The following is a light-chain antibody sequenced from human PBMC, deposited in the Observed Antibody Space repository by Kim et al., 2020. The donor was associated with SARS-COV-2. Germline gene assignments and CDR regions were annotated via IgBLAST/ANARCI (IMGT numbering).Light chain of an antibody. J-gene: IGKJ2*01. V-gene: IGKV3-20*01. CDR2: GAS. CDR1: QSVSSNY. CDR3: QQYASSPGT. Sequence: EIVLTQSPGTLSLSPGEGAILSCRASQSVSSNYVAWYQQKPGQAPRLLIYGASTRATGIPDRFSGSVSETDFTLTISRLEPEDFAVYYCQQYASSPGTFGQGNKLEI.